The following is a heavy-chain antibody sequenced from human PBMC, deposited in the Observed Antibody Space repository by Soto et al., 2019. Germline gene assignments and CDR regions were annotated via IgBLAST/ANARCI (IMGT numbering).Heavy chain of an antibody. D-gene: IGHD7-27*01. CDR2: IIPIFGTA. J-gene: IGHJ4*02. Sequence: QVQLVQSGAEVKKPGSSVKVSCKASGGTFSSYAISWVRQAPGQGLEWMGGIIPIFGTANYAQKFQGRVTSTADESTSTAYMEPSSLRCEDTAVYYCAGSGGKELGDLLELWGQGALVTVSS. CDR3: AGSGGKELGDLLEL. V-gene: IGHV1-69*12. CDR1: GGTFSSYA.